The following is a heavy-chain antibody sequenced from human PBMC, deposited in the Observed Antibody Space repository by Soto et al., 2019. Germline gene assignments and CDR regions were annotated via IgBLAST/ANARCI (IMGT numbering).Heavy chain of an antibody. J-gene: IGHJ3*02. Sequence: GGSLRLSCAASGFTFSSYAMSWVRQALGKGLEWVSAISGSGGSTYYADSVKGRFTISRDNSKNTLYLQMNSLRAEDTAVYYCAKNRHYYDSSGSAFDIWGQGTMVTVSS. D-gene: IGHD3-22*01. CDR3: AKNRHYYDSSGSAFDI. CDR1: GFTFSSYA. V-gene: IGHV3-23*01. CDR2: ISGSGGST.